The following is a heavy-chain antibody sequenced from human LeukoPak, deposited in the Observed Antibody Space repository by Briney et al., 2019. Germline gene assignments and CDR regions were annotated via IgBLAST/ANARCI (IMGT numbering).Heavy chain of an antibody. D-gene: IGHD4-17*01. CDR1: GFTFSTYA. Sequence: GGSLRLSCAASGFTFSTYAMSWVRQAPGKGLEWVSAISGSGITTFYSDSMKGRFTIARDNSKNTLYLLMNSLRAEDTAVYYCAKAETFYGDVAYFDYWGQGTLVTVSS. CDR2: ISGSGITT. CDR3: AKAETFYGDVAYFDY. V-gene: IGHV3-23*01. J-gene: IGHJ4*02.